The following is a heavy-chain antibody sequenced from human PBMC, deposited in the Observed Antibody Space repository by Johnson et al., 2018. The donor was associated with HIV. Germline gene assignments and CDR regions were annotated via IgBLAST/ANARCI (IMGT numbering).Heavy chain of an antibody. D-gene: IGHD6-6*01. J-gene: IGHJ3*02. CDR2: ISDDGTNK. V-gene: IGHV3-30*04. Sequence: QVQLVESGGGVVQSGRSLRLSCAASGFTFSSYAMNWVRQSPGKGLEWVAVISDDGTNKYYADLKGRFTIPRDNSKNTLYPQMNILRAEDTAVYYCAREGSKEQLVPLDAFDIWGQATMVTVSS. CDR1: GFTFSSYA. CDR3: AREGSKEQLVPLDAFDI.